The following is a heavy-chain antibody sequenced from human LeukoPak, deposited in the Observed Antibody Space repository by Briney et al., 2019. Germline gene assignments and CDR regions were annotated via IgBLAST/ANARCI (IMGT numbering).Heavy chain of an antibody. D-gene: IGHD2-15*01. CDR1: GFTFSSYA. J-gene: IGHJ4*02. Sequence: GGSLRLSCAASGFTFSSYAMSWVRQAPGKGLEWVSAISGSGGSTYYADSVKGRFTISRDNSKNTLYLQMNSLRAEDTAVYYCAKALSHCSSGSCYSAVDYWGQGTLVTVSS. CDR3: AKALSHCSSGSCYSAVDY. V-gene: IGHV3-23*01. CDR2: ISGSGGST.